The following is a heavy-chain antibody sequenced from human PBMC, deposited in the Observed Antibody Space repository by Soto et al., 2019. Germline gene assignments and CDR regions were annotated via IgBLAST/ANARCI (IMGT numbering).Heavy chain of an antibody. CDR3: ARIYTPVDIVYFDY. Sequence: QVQLQESGPGLVKPSETLSLTCTVSGGSVSSGSYYWSWIRQPPGKGLEWIGYIYYSGSTNYNPSLKSRVTISVDTSKNQFSLKLSSVTAADTAVYYCARIYTPVDIVYFDYWGQGTLVTVSS. J-gene: IGHJ4*02. V-gene: IGHV4-61*01. CDR2: IYYSGST. D-gene: IGHD5-12*01. CDR1: GGSVSSGSYY.